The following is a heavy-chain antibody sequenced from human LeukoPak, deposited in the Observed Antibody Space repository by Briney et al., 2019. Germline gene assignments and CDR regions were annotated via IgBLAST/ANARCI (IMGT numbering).Heavy chain of an antibody. D-gene: IGHD3-9*01. J-gene: IGHJ4*02. CDR1: GFTFSSYG. Sequence: QPGGSLRLSCAASGFTFSSYGMHWVRQAPGKGLEWVAVIWYDGSNKYYPDSVKGRFTISRDNSKNTLYLQMNSLRAEDTAVYYCARAWTYYDILTGYYSFDYWGQGTLVTVSS. V-gene: IGHV3-33*01. CDR2: IWYDGSNK. CDR3: ARAWTYYDILTGYYSFDY.